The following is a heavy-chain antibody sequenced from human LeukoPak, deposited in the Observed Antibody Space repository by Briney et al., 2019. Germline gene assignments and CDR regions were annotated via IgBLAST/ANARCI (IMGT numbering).Heavy chain of an antibody. V-gene: IGHV3-21*01. J-gene: IGHJ4*02. CDR3: ARDRILHNSGWYGY. D-gene: IGHD6-19*01. CDR1: GFTFSSYS. CDR2: ISSSSSYI. Sequence: PGGSLRLSCAASGFTFSSYSMNWVRQAPGKGLEWVSSISSSSSYIYYADSVEGRFTISRDNAKNSLYLQMNSLRAEDTAVYYCARDRILHNSGWYGYWGQGTLVTVSS.